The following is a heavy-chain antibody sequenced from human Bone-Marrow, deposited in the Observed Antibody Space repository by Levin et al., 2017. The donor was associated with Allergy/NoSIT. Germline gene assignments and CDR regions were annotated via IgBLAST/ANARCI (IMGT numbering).Heavy chain of an antibody. V-gene: IGHV1-8*01. D-gene: IGHD1-7*01. CDR2: MNPNRGST. J-gene: IGHJ6*02. CDR3: ARFNWKYLSLDGYYGLDV. Sequence: GESLKISCKASGYTFSNYDIICVRQATGQGLEWIGWMNPNRGSTVYAQKFQGRVTMTRNTSISTTYMDLISLRSEDTAVYYCARFNWKYLSLDGYYGLDVWGQGTTVTVSS. CDR1: GYTFSNYD.